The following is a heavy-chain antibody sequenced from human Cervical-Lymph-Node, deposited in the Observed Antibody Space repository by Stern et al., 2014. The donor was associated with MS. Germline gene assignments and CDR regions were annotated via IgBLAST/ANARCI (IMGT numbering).Heavy chain of an antibody. CDR1: GFTFSSYG. D-gene: IGHD5-24*01. J-gene: IGHJ4*02. CDR2: AWYDGSTA. V-gene: IGHV3-33*01. Sequence: QLVESGGGVVQPGTSLRLSCAASGFTFSSYGMHWVRQAPGKGLEWVALAWYDGSTAYYTNSVKGRFTISRDNSKNPLSLQMNSLTAEDTAVYYCARGHIPYAYNYLFDYWGQGTLVTVSS. CDR3: ARGHIPYAYNYLFDY.